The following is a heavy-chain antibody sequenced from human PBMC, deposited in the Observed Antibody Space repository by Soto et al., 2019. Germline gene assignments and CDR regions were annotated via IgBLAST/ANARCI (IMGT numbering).Heavy chain of an antibody. CDR2: MSGSGGST. CDR1: WCSCGDYC. V-gene: IGHV3-23*01. J-gene: IGHJ4*02. D-gene: IGHD2-2*01. Sequence: VGSLRLSCAASWCSCGDYCMDWVRLAPGKGLEWVSTMSGSGGSTFYADSVKGRFTISRDNSKNTLYLQMNGLRAEDTAVYYCAKMPAAIKTFDYWGQGTLVTVSS. CDR3: AKMPAAIKTFDY.